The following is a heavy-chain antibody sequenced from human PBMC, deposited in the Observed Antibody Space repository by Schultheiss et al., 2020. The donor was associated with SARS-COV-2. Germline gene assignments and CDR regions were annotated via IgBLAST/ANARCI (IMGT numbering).Heavy chain of an antibody. V-gene: IGHV3-38-3*01. J-gene: IGHJ4*02. Sequence: GGSLRLSCAASGFTFSSYGMHWVRQAPGKGLEWVSSISGGSTYYADSRKGRFTISRDNSKNTLYLQMNSLRAEDTAVYYCARDLRSNTRGYSYSRWFDYWGQGTLVTVSS. D-gene: IGHD5-18*01. CDR3: ARDLRSNTRGYSYSRWFDY. CDR1: GFTFSSYG. CDR2: ISGGST.